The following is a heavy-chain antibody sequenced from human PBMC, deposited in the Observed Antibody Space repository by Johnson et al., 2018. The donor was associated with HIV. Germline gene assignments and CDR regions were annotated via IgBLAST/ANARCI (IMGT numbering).Heavy chain of an antibody. CDR3: AKSGDNGAFDL. D-gene: IGHD3-10*01. J-gene: IGHJ3*01. V-gene: IGHV3-30*18. Sequence: QVQLVESGGGLVQPGGSLRLSCAASGFTVSSNYMSWVRLAPGQGLEWVAGISYDGSKIDYIESVKGHFTISRDNSKNRVFLEINSLRGEDTALYYCAKSGDNGAFDLWGQGTTVTVAS. CDR2: ISYDGSKI. CDR1: GFTVSSNY.